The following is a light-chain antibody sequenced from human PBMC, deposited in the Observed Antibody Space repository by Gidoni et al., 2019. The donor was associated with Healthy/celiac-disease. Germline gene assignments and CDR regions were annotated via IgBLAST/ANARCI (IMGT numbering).Light chain of an antibody. CDR1: QSISSY. J-gene: IGKJ3*01. CDR3: QQSYSTPPIT. CDR2: AAS. V-gene: IGKV1-39*01. Sequence: DIQRTQSPSSLSASVGDRVTSTCRASQSISSYLNWYQQKPGKAPKLLIYAASSLQSGVPSRFSGSGSGTDFTLTISSLRPEDFATYYCQQSYSTPPITFGPGTKVDIK.